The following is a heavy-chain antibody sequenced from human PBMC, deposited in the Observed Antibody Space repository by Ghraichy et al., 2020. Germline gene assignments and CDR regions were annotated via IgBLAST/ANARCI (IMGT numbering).Heavy chain of an antibody. D-gene: IGHD2-15*01. CDR3: TKILVVATTERDYYMDV. Sequence: GGSLRLSCKTSGFSFSSYAMSWVRQTPGKGLEWLSVINARGDRIYYVYSVRGRFTISRDNSKNTLSLQMSSLRAEDTAIYYCTKILVVATTERDYYMDVWGRGTTVTVSS. CDR1: GFSFSSYA. V-gene: IGHV3-23*01. J-gene: IGHJ6*03. CDR2: INARGDRI.